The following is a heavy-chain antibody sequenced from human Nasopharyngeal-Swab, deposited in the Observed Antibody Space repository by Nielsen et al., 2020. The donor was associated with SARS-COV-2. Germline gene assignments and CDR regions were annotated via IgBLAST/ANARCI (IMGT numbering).Heavy chain of an antibody. V-gene: IGHV3-21*01. CDR1: GFTFNNYN. CDR3: AREGSSSIVGATFFDY. Sequence: GESLKISGAASGFTFNNYNFNWVRQAPGKGLEWVSSISSSSSYIYYADSVKGRFTISRDNAKNSLYLQMNGLRAEDTAVYYCAREGSSSIVGATFFDYWGQGTLVTVSS. J-gene: IGHJ4*02. D-gene: IGHD1-26*01. CDR2: ISSSSSYI.